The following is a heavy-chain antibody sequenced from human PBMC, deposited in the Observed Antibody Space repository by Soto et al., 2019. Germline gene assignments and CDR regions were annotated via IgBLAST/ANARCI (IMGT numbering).Heavy chain of an antibody. J-gene: IGHJ4*02. D-gene: IGHD1-1*01. CDR3: ASDGRGTTSRYFDY. V-gene: IGHV1-69*08. CDR1: GGTFTSYT. Sequence: QVQLVQSGAEVKKTGSSVKVSCKASGGTFTSYTITWVRQAPGQGLEWVGRIIPVLGTADYAQKFQGRVAITANKSTTTAYMELSSLRSEDTAIYYSASDGRGTTSRYFDYWGQGTLGTISS. CDR2: IIPVLGTA.